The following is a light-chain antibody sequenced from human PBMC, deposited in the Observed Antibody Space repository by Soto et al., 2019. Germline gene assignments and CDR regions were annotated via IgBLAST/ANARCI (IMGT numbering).Light chain of an antibody. CDR1: SSNIGNNA. V-gene: IGLV1-36*01. Sequence: QSVLTQPPSVSEAPRQRVTISCSGSSSNIGNNAVNWYQQLPGKAPKLLMFYDNLLPSGVSDRFSGSKSGTSASLAISGLQSEDEADYYCAAWDDSVNGYVFGTGTKVTV. J-gene: IGLJ1*01. CDR3: AAWDDSVNGYV. CDR2: YDN.